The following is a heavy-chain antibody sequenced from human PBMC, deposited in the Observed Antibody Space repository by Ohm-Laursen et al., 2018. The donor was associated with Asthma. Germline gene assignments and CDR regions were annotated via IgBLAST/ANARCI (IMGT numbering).Heavy chain of an antibody. D-gene: IGHD6-19*01. V-gene: IGHV4-61*08. Sequence: SETLSLTCTVSGGSISSGGYYWSWIRQHPGKGLEWIGYIYYSGSTNYNPSLKSRVTISVDTSKNQFSLKLSSVTAADTAVYYCARGVGRDSSGWYYYYYYGMDVWGQGTTVTVSS. J-gene: IGHJ6*02. CDR1: GGSISSGGYY. CDR3: ARGVGRDSSGWYYYYYYGMDV. CDR2: IYYSGST.